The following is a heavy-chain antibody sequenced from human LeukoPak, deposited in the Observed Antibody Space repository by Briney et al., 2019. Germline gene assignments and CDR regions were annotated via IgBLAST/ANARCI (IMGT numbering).Heavy chain of an antibody. CDR2: INPKSGAT. CDR3: ARDASGSYYNFHFDS. D-gene: IGHD3-10*01. J-gene: IGHJ4*02. Sequence: ASVKVSCKASGYTFPDYYIHWVRQAPGQGLEWVGWINPKSGATTSAQKFQGRVTITTDTSISTAYMELSRLRSDDAAVYFRARDASGSYYNFHFDSWGQGTLVTVSS. CDR1: GYTFPDYY. V-gene: IGHV1-2*02.